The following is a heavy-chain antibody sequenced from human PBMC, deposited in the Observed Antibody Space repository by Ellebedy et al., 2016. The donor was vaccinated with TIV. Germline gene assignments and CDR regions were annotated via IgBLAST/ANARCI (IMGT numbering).Heavy chain of an antibody. V-gene: IGHV1-3*01. CDR2: INAGNGNT. Sequence: AASVQVSCKASGFTFSNYAMHWVRQAPGQRLEWMGWINAGNGNTKYSQKFQGRVTITRDTSASTAYMELGSLRSEDTAVYYCARNQGSGTFGNWFDPWGQGTLVTVSS. D-gene: IGHD3-10*01. CDR1: GFTFSNYA. J-gene: IGHJ5*02. CDR3: ARNQGSGTFGNWFDP.